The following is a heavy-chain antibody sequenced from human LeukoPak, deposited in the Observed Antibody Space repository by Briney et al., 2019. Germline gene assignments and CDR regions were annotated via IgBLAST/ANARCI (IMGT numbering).Heavy chain of an antibody. CDR2: FDPEDGET. CDR3: ARDQSSSWYID. CDR1: GYTLTELS. J-gene: IGHJ4*02. D-gene: IGHD6-13*01. Sequence: ASVKVSCKVSGYTLTELSMHWVRQAPGKGLEWMGGFDPEDGETIYAQKFQGRVTMTEDTSTSTAYMELRSLRSDDTAVYYCARDQSSSWYIDWGQGTLVTVSS. V-gene: IGHV1-24*01.